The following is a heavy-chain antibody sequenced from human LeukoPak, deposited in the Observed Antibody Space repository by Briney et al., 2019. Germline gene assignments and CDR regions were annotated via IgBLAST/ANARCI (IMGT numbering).Heavy chain of an antibody. Sequence: GGSLRLSCAASGFTFSSYAMSWVRQAPGKGLEWVSAISGSGGSTYCADSVKGRFTISRDNSKNTLYLQMNSLRAEDTAVYYCAKAGIAAAAIGNYFDYWGQGTLVTVSS. CDR3: AKAGIAAAAIGNYFDY. CDR2: ISGSGGST. CDR1: GFTFSSYA. D-gene: IGHD6-13*01. J-gene: IGHJ4*02. V-gene: IGHV3-23*01.